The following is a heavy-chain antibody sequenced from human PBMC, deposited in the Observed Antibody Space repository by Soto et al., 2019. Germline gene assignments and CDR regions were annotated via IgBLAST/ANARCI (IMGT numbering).Heavy chain of an antibody. D-gene: IGHD3-3*01. V-gene: IGHV1-69*13. J-gene: IGHJ6*02. Sequence: ASVKVSCKASGGTFSSYAISWVRQAPGQRLEWMGGIIPIFGTASYAQKFQGRVTITADESTSTAYMELSSLRSEDTAVYYCAREQGAYYDFWSGYSPFSPREYGMDVWGQGTTVTVSS. CDR3: AREQGAYYDFWSGYSPFSPREYGMDV. CDR1: GGTFSSYA. CDR2: IIPIFGTA.